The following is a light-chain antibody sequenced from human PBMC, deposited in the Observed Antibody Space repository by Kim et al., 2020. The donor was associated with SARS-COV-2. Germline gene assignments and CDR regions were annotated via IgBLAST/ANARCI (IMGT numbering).Light chain of an antibody. CDR2: RDT. CDR1: KLGDKY. CDR3: QAWDSSIYV. V-gene: IGLV3-1*01. J-gene: IGLJ1*01. Sequence: VSPERPASITCSGDKLGDKYASWYQQKPGQSPVVVIFRDTRRPSGIPERFSGSNSGNTATLTISGTQAMDEADYYCQAWDSSIYVFGTGTKVTVL.